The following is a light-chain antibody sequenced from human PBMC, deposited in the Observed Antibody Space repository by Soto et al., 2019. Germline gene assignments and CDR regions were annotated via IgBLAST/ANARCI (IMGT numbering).Light chain of an antibody. CDR1: SNDVGGYKY. Sequence: QSALTQPASVSGSPGQSITISCTGTSNDVGGYKYVSWYQQHPGKAPKLMIYEVNNRPSGVSNRFSGSKSGNTASLTISGLQAEDEAEYYCCSYAGSRTHVLFGGGTKLTVL. CDR2: EVN. V-gene: IGLV2-14*01. CDR3: CSYAGSRTHVL. J-gene: IGLJ2*01.